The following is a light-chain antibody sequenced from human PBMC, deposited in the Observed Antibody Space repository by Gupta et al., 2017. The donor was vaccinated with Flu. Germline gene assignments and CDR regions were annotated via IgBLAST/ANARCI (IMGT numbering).Light chain of an antibody. CDR2: RAS. CDR1: QNIIRW. Sequence: DIQMTQSPSTLSASVGDRVTITCRASQNIIRWLAWYQQKPGKAPKLMIYRASKGESGVPSSFSGSGYVKEFTLTSSRRQHDDFANYYCQQDCTYWTFGQGTKVEIK. J-gene: IGKJ1*01. V-gene: IGKV1-5*03. CDR3: QQDCTYWT.